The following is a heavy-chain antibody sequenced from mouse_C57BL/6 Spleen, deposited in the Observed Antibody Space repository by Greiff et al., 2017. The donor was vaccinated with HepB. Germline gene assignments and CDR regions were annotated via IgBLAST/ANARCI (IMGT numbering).Heavy chain of an antibody. CDR3: TTDYGSSYRFAY. Sequence: EVQLQQSGAELVRPGASVKLSCTASGFNIKDDYMHWVKQRPEQGLEWIGWIDPENGDTEYASKFQGKATITADTSSNTAYLQLSSLTSEDTAVYYCTTDYGSSYRFAYWVQGTLVTVSA. D-gene: IGHD1-1*01. J-gene: IGHJ3*01. CDR1: GFNIKDDY. V-gene: IGHV14-4*01. CDR2: IDPENGDT.